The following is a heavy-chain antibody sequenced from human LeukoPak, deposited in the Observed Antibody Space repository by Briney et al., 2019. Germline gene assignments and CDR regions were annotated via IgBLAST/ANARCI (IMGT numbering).Heavy chain of an antibody. D-gene: IGHD3-22*01. Sequence: GESLQIFCWGAGFSFTSYWIGWVRQMPGQGLEWMGIIYPGDSDTRYSPSFQGQVTISSDKSINTAYLQWSSLQASDTALFYCARLHYDSSGYSSYLDYWGQGTLVTVSS. J-gene: IGHJ4*02. CDR2: IYPGDSDT. CDR3: ARLHYDSSGYSSYLDY. V-gene: IGHV5-51*01. CDR1: GFSFTSYW.